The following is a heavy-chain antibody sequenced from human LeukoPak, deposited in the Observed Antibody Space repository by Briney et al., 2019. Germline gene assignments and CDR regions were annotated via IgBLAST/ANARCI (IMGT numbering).Heavy chain of an antibody. CDR2: ISSIGTI. J-gene: IGHJ4*02. CDR3: ARVKWFDY. Sequence: GGSLRLSCAASGFTFSDYYMSWIRQAPGKGLEWVSYISSIGTIYYADSVKGRFTISRDNAKNSLYLQMNSLRAEDTAVYYCARVKWFDYWGQGTLVTVSS. V-gene: IGHV3-69-1*01. CDR1: GFTFSDYY. D-gene: IGHD1-26*01.